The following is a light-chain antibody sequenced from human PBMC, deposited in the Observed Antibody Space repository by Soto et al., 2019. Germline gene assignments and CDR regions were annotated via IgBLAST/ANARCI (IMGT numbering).Light chain of an antibody. V-gene: IGKV3-20*01. CDR3: HQYGISPPT. J-gene: IGKJ1*01. Sequence: EVVLTQSPGTLSLSPGERATLSCRASQSVSGSDLAWYQQKPGQAPRLLISGVSKRATGTPDRFSGSGSGTDFTLTISSLEPEDFAVFYCHQYGISPPTFGQGTKVEI. CDR1: QSVSGSD. CDR2: GVS.